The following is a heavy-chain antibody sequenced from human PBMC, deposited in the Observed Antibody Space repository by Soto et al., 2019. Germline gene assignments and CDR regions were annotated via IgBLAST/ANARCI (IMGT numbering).Heavy chain of an antibody. CDR1: GGTFSSYA. J-gene: IGHJ3*02. CDR2: IIPIFGTA. Sequence: QVQLVQSGAEVKKPGSSVKVSCKASGGTFSSYAISWVRQAPGQGLEWMGGIIPIFGTANYAQKFQGRVTITADKSTSTAYMELSSLRSEDTAVYYCAGDYDSSGYYATHAFDIWGQGTMVTVSS. CDR3: AGDYDSSGYYATHAFDI. V-gene: IGHV1-69*06. D-gene: IGHD3-22*01.